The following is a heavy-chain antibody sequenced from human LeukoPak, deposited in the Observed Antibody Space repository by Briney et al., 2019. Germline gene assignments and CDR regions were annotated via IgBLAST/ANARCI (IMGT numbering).Heavy chain of an antibody. V-gene: IGHV1-2*02. J-gene: IGHJ4*02. CDR3: ARVPKLRYQTIDDY. CDR1: GYTFTGYY. CDR2: INPNSGGT. Sequence: ASVKVSCKASGYTFTGYYMHWVRQAPGQGLEWMGWINPNSGGTNYAQKFQGRVTMTRDTSISTAYMELSRLRSDDTAVYYCARVPKLRYQTIDDYWGQGTLVTVSS. D-gene: IGHD3-16*02.